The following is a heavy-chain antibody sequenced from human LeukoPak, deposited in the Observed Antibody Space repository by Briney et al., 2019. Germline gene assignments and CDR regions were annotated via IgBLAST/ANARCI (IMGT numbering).Heavy chain of an antibody. CDR2: INPNSGGT. V-gene: IGHV1-2*02. J-gene: IGHJ5*02. CDR3: ARMWSTAASGWNWFDP. CDR1: GYTFSTYA. D-gene: IGHD6-13*01. Sequence: ASVKVSCKASGYTFSTYAITWVRQAPGQGLEWMGWINPNSGGTNYAQKFQGRVTMTRDTSISTAYMELSSLRSDDTAMYYCARMWSTAASGWNWFDPWGQGTLVTVSS.